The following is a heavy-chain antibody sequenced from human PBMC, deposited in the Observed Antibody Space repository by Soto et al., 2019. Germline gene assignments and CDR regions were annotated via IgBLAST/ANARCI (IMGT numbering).Heavy chain of an antibody. V-gene: IGHV4-59*01. D-gene: IGHD6-13*01. J-gene: IGHJ5*02. Sequence: SETLSLTCTVSGGSISSYYWSWIRQPPGKGLEWIGYIYYSGSTNYNPSLKSRVTISVDTSKNQFSLKLSFVTAADTAVYYCARARLSYSSSEYNWFDPWGQGTLVTVSS. CDR3: ARARLSYSSSEYNWFDP. CDR1: GGSISSYY. CDR2: IYYSGST.